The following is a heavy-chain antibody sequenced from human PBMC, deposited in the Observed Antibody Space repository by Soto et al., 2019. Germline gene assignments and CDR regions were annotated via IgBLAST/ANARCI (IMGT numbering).Heavy chain of an antibody. V-gene: IGHV3-23*01. CDR1: GFTFNNYA. CDR2: ISPNGDST. D-gene: IGHD6-19*01. Sequence: GGSLRLSCAASGFTFNNYAMNWVRQAPGRGLEWVSIISPNGDSTYYADSVKGRFTISRDNSKNTLYLQMNSLRAEDTAVYYCARVWDSSGCPNYYYYYGIDVWGQETKVTVSS. CDR3: ARVWDSSGCPNYYYYYGIDV. J-gene: IGHJ6*02.